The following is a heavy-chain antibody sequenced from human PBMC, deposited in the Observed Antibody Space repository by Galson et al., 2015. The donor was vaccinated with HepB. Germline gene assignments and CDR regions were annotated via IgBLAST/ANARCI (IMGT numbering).Heavy chain of an antibody. CDR2: LHNDGGTT. J-gene: IGHJ4*02. CDR1: GFTFSTFA. V-gene: IGHV3-23*05. CDR3: AKFRGMDIGEYHFDH. Sequence: SLRLSCAASGFTFSTFAMGWVRQAPGKGLEWVPTLHNDGGTTHIADSVRGRFTISRDNSKNTLFLQMNSLGVEDTALYYCAKFRGMDIGEYHFDHWGQGTLVTVSS. D-gene: IGHD2-2*03.